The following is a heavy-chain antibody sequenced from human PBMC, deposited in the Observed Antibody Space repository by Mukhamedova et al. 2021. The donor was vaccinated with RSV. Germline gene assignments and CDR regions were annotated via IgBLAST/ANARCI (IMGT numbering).Heavy chain of an antibody. J-gene: IGHJ6*02. V-gene: IGHV1-69*04. D-gene: IGHD5-18*01. CDR3: ARDDANVDTAMGNYYYYGMDV. CDR2: IIPILGIA. Sequence: QAPGQGLEWMGRIIPILGIANYAQKFQGRVTITADKSTSTAYMELSSLRSEDTAVYYCARDDANVDTAMGNYYYYGMDVWGQGTTV.